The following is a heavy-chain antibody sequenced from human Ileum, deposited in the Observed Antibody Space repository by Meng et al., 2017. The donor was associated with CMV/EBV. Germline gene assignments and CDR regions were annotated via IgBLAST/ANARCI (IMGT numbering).Heavy chain of an antibody. Sequence: ASVKVSCQASGYTFTSYYMHWVRQAPGQGLEWMGIINPSGGNTTYAQKFQGTFTMTRDSSTSTVYMELSSLRSENTDVYYCARRGNSHYYYYGMDGWGQGTTVTVSS. D-gene: IGHD5-24*01. J-gene: IGHJ6*02. CDR3: ARRGNSHYYYYGMDG. CDR1: GYTFTSYY. CDR2: INPSGGNT. V-gene: IGHV1-46*01.